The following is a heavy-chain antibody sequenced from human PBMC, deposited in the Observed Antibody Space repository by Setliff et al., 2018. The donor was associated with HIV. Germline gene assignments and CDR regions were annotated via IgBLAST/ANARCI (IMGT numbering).Heavy chain of an antibody. D-gene: IGHD3-22*01. J-gene: IGHJ4*02. CDR2: MYYSGNT. V-gene: IGHV4-61*01. Sequence: SETLSLTCAVSGYSISSGFYWSWMRQPPGKGLEWIGYMYYSGNTNYNPSLKSRVTISVDTSKSQFSLKLNSVTAADTAVHYCAREATYYYDGSGYYYFDYWGRGTLVTVSS. CDR3: AREATYYYDGSGYYYFDY. CDR1: GYSISSGFY.